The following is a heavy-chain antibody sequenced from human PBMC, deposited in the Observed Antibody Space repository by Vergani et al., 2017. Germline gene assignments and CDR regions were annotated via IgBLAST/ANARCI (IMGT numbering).Heavy chain of an antibody. CDR2: VSGSSATP. J-gene: IGHJ6*02. CDR1: GFSFPGYA. Sequence: EVQLLESGGGLVQPGGSLRLSCEASGFSFPGYAMSWVRQAPGKGLEWVSSVSGSSATPYYADSVKGRFIISRDNSKNTLHLQMNSLRADDTAVYYCARARERFCSGGSCQNYYYYYGMDVWGQGTTVTVSS. CDR3: ARARERFCSGGSCQNYYYYYGMDV. V-gene: IGHV3-23*01. D-gene: IGHD2-15*01.